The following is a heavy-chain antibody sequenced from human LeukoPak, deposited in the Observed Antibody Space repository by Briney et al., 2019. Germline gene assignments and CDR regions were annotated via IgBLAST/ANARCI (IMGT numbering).Heavy chain of an antibody. V-gene: IGHV4-34*01. Sequence: SETLSLTCAVSGGAFSNFWTWIRQPPGKGLELIAEINDSGSTNSNSSLRSRVAISLDTSKNQFSLRLTSVTAADTAVYYCARGQYCSTTTCYSARRYFDFWGQGTLVTVSS. J-gene: IGHJ4*02. D-gene: IGHD2-2*01. CDR2: INDSGST. CDR3: ARGQYCSTTTCYSARRYFDF. CDR1: GGAFSNF.